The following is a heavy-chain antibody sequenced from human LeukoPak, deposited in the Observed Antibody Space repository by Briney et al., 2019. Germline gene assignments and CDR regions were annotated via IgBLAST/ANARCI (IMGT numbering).Heavy chain of an antibody. D-gene: IGHD2-21*02. CDR2: IIPIFGTA. Sequence: ASVKVSCKASGGTFSSYAISWMRQAPGQGLEWMGGIIPIFGTANYAQKFQGRVTITADESTSTAYMELSSLRSEDTAVYYCARVSDYYYYYYMDVWGKGTTVTVSS. CDR1: GGTFSSYA. V-gene: IGHV1-69*13. CDR3: ARVSDYYYYYYMDV. J-gene: IGHJ6*03.